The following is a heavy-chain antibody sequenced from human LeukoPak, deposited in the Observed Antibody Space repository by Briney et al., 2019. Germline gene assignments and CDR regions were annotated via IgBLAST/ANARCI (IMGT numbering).Heavy chain of an antibody. CDR1: GGSISSSNW. CDR3: ARGYSSSTAFDV. Sequence: SGTLSLTCAVSGGSISSSNWWSWVRQPPGKGLEWIGEIYHSGSTNYNPPLKSRVTIPVDTSKNQFSLNLSSVTAADTAVYYCARGYSSSTAFDVWGQGTMVTVSS. V-gene: IGHV4-4*02. D-gene: IGHD6-6*01. CDR2: IYHSGST. J-gene: IGHJ3*01.